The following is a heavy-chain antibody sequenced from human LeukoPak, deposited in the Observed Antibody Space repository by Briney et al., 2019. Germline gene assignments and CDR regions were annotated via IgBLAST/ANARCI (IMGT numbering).Heavy chain of an antibody. CDR1: GYTLTELP. J-gene: IGHJ4*02. CDR2: FDSEDGET. V-gene: IGHV1-24*01. D-gene: IGHD2-2*01. Sequence: ASVKVSCKVSGYTLTELPMHWVRQAPGKGLEWMGGFDSEDGETIYAQKFQGRVTMTEDTSTDTAYMELSSLRSEDTAVYYCATVLHYTSCYRDWGQGTLVTVSS. CDR3: ATVLHYTSCYRD.